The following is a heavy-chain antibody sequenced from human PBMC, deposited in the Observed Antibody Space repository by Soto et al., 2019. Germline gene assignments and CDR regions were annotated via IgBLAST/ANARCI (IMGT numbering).Heavy chain of an antibody. CDR2: ISGSGGST. D-gene: IGHD2-2*01. CDR1: EFTFRSYA. CDR3: AKKTGCSSTSCPTRFDF. V-gene: IGHV3-23*01. Sequence: TGGSLRLSYAASEFTFRSYAMSWVRQAQGKGLEWVSAISGSGGSTYYADSVKGRFTISRDNSKNTLYLQMNSLRAEDTAVYYCAKKTGCSSTSCPTRFDFWGQGTLVTVSS. J-gene: IGHJ4*02.